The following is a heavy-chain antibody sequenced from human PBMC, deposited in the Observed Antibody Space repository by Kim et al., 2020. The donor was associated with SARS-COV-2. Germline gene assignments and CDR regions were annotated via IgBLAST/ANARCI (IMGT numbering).Heavy chain of an antibody. CDR1: GFSLSTSGVG. V-gene: IGHV2-5*02. J-gene: IGHJ4*02. CDR3: AHSLVRRGTRIVVAYISLDY. CDR2: IYCDDDK. Sequence: SGPTLVNPTQTLTLTCTFSGFSLSTSGVGVGWIRQPPGNALEWLALIYCDDDKRYSSSLKSRLTITKDTSKNQVVLTMTNMDPVDTATYYCAHSLVRRGTRIVVAYISLDYWGQGTLVTVSS. D-gene: IGHD3-22*01.